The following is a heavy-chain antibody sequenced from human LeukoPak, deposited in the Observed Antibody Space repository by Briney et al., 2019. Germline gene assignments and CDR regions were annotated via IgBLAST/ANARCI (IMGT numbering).Heavy chain of an antibody. Sequence: SETPFLTCAVYGGSFSGYYWSWIRQPPGKGLEWIGEINHSGSTNYNPSLKSRVTISVDTSKNQFSLKLSSVTAADTAVYYCRLSGYDYDAFDIWGQGTMVTVSS. J-gene: IGHJ3*02. CDR2: INHSGST. D-gene: IGHD5-12*01. V-gene: IGHV4-34*01. CDR1: GGSFSGYY. CDR3: RLSGYDYDAFDI.